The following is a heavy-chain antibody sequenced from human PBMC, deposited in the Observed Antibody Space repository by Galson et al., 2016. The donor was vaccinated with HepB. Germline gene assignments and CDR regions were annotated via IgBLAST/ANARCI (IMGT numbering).Heavy chain of an antibody. D-gene: IGHD6-19*01. J-gene: IGHJ5*02. V-gene: IGHV4-59*01. CDR2: IYHSGST. CDR3: ARVGGYSSGWYLASGVGWFDP. CDR1: GGSISSNY. Sequence: ETLSLTCTVSGGSISSNYWSWIRQPPGKGLEWIGYIYHSGSTNYNPSLKSRVTISVDTSKNQFSLKLSPVTAADTAVYYCARVGGYSSGWYLASGVGWFDPWGQGTLVTVSS.